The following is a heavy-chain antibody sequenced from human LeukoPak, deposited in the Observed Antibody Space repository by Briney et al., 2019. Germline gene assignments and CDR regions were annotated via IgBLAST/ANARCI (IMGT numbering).Heavy chain of an antibody. V-gene: IGHV3-48*02. J-gene: IGHJ3*02. CDR2: ISSTRSTM. CDR1: GFTFSNYA. Sequence: GGSLRLSCAASGFTFSNYAMNWVRQAPGKGLEWVSYISSTRSTMYYADSVKVRFTISRDNGKNSLYLQMYSLRDGDTAVYYCARSFDIWGQGTMVTVSS. CDR3: ARSFDI.